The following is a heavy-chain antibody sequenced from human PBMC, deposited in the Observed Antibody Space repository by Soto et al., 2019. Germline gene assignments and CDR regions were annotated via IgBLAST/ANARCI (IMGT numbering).Heavy chain of an antibody. V-gene: IGHV1-18*01. D-gene: IGHD3-22*01. J-gene: IGHJ4*02. Sequence: GASVKVSCKTSGGTFSSYTISWIRQAPGQGLERMGWISAYNGNTNYAQKLQGRVTMTTDTSTSTAYMELRSLRSDDTAVYYCARGSDYYDSSGFDYWGQGTLVTVSS. CDR2: ISAYNGNT. CDR1: GGTFSSYT. CDR3: ARGSDYYDSSGFDY.